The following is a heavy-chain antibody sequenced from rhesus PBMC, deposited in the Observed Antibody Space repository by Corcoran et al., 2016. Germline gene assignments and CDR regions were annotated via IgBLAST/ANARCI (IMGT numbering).Heavy chain of an antibody. V-gene: IGHV4-169*01. CDR1: GGSISSSY. CDR2: IYGSGSST. J-gene: IGHJ4*01. CDR3: ARGYSGYSYFDY. Sequence: QLQLQESGPGLVKPSETLSVTCAVSGGSISSSYWSWIRQAPGKGLEWIGYIYGSGSSTNYNPSIKSRVTLSVDTSKNQLALKLSSVTAADTAVYYWARGYSGYSYFDYWGQGVLVTVSS. D-gene: IGHD5-24*01.